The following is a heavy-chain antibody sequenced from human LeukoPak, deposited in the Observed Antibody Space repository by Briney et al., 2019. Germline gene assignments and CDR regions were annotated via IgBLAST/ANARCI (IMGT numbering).Heavy chain of an antibody. CDR1: GGSISSGGYS. V-gene: IGHV4-30-2*01. Sequence: PSETLSLTCAVSGGSISSGGYSWSWIRQPPGKGLEWIGYIYHSKSTYYNPSLKSRVTISVDRSKNQFSLKLSSVTAADTAVYYCARAPSGYDLHYYGMDVWGQGTTVTVSS. CDR2: IYHSKST. J-gene: IGHJ6*02. D-gene: IGHD5-12*01. CDR3: ARAPSGYDLHYYGMDV.